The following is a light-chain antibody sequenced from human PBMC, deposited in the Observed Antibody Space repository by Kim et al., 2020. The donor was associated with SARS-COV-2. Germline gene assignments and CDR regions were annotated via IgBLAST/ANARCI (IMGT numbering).Light chain of an antibody. Sequence: YPGETATLSCRASQSVSSNVAWYQQKPGQAPRLLIYDASTRATGIPARFSGSGSGTDFTLTISSLQSDDLAVYHCQQYDDWPPWTFGQGTKVDIK. V-gene: IGKV3-15*01. CDR3: QQYDDWPPWT. J-gene: IGKJ1*01. CDR2: DAS. CDR1: QSVSSN.